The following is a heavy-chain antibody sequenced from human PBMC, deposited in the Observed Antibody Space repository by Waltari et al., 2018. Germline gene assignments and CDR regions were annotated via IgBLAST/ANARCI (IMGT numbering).Heavy chain of an antibody. CDR3: AREYYTHFDY. D-gene: IGHD3-10*01. Sequence: EVHLVQSGGGLVQPGGSLRLSCAASGFDFSSYSMDWFGQAPGKGLEWVSYISSNSSTVYYADSVKGRFTISRDNAKNSLYLQMNSLRAEDTAVYYCAREYYTHFDYWGQGTLVTVSS. J-gene: IGHJ4*02. CDR2: ISSNSSTV. CDR1: GFDFSSYS. V-gene: IGHV3-48*01.